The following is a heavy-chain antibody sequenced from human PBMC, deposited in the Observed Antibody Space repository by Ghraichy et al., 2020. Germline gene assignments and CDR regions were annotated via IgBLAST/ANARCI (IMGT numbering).Heavy chain of an antibody. J-gene: IGHJ4*02. CDR2: IKYGGST. CDR1: GGSFSAYY. V-gene: IGHV4-34*01. CDR3: ARGRNHQLLRSKKVTGNTGLQLEY. D-gene: IGHD1-7*01. Sequence: SETQSLTCAVYGGSFSAYYWSWIRQAPGKGLEWVGEIKYGGSTNYNPSLKSRVTMSIDTSKNQFSLKLSSATAADTAVYYCARGRNHQLLRSKKVTGNTGLQLEYWGQGALVTVSS.